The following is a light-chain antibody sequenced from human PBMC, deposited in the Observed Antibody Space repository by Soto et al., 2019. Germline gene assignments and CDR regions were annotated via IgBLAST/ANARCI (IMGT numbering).Light chain of an antibody. CDR2: EGS. CDR1: SSDFGSYNL. Sequence: QSVLTQPASVSGSPGQSITISCTLTSSDFGSYNLVSWYQQHPGKAPKLLISEGSKRPSEDSSRSSGSKYGTTASLTISGLQDEDEADYYCCSKVGSSTYVFGPGTKVTVL. J-gene: IGLJ1*01. CDR3: CSKVGSSTYV. V-gene: IGLV2-23*01.